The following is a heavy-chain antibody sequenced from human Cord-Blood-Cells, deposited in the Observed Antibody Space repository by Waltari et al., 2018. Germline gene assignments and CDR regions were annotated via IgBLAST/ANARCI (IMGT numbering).Heavy chain of an antibody. V-gene: IGHV3-23*01. CDR3: AKEIYSGSYGFVDY. CDR1: GFTFSSSA. Sequence: EVQLLEFGGGLVQTGGSLRLSCAAFGFTFSSSAMSWVRQAPGRGLEGFSAIRGGGGSTYYADSVKGRFTISRDNSKNTLYLQMNSLRAEDTAVYYCAKEIYSGSYGFVDYWGQGTLVTVSS. J-gene: IGHJ4*02. D-gene: IGHD1-26*01. CDR2: IRGGGGST.